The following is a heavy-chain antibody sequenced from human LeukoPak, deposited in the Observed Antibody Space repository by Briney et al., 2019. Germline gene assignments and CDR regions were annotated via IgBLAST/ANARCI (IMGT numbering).Heavy chain of an antibody. V-gene: IGHV4-59*01. D-gene: IGHD3-3*01. Sequence: MPSETLSLTCTVSGGSISSYYLSWIRQPPGKGLEWIGYIYYSGSTNYNPSLKSRVTISVDTSKNQFSLKLSSVTAADTAVYYCARDRDDFWSGYYIPGFDYWGQGTLVTVSS. CDR2: IYYSGST. J-gene: IGHJ4*02. CDR3: ARDRDDFWSGYYIPGFDY. CDR1: GGSISSYY.